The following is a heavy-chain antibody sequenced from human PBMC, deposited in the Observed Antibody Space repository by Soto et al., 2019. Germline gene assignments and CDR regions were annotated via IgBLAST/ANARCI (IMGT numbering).Heavy chain of an antibody. CDR2: IYYSGST. CDR1: GGSISSGGYS. CDR3: ARDYCSSTSCYGAGGMDV. D-gene: IGHD2-2*01. V-gene: IGHV4-30-2*05. Sequence: QLQLQESGSGLVKPSQTLSLTCAVSGGSISSGGYSWSWIRQPPGKGLEWIGYIYYSGSTYYNPSLKSRVTISVDTSKNQFSLKLSSVTAADTAVYYCARDYCSSTSCYGAGGMDVWGQGTTVTVSS. J-gene: IGHJ6*02.